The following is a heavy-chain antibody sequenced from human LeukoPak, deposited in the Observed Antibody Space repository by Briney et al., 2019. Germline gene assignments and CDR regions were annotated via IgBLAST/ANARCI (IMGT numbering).Heavy chain of an antibody. CDR1: GGTFSSYA. CDR3: ARDDYYYDDVGYYYFDY. CDR2: ISPYNGHT. V-gene: IGHV1-18*01. J-gene: IGHJ4*02. D-gene: IGHD3-22*01. Sequence: GASVKVSCKASGGTFSSYAISWVRQAPGQGLEWMGWISPYNGHTNFTQKFQDRLTLTTDTSTSTAYMELRGLRSDDTAVYYCARDDYYYDDVGYYYFDYWGQGTLVTVSS.